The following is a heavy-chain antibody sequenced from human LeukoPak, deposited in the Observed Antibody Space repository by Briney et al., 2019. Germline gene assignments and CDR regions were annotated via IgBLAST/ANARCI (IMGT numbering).Heavy chain of an antibody. J-gene: IGHJ4*02. CDR1: GFTFSGYR. V-gene: IGHV3-48*01. CDR2: ITSSSSAI. Sequence: GGSLRLSXAASGFTFSGYRMNWVRQAPGKGLEWVSYITSSSSAIYYADSVKGRFTISRDNARNSLYLQMNSLRAEDTAVYYCARVRGSYHFDYWGQGTLVTVSS. D-gene: IGHD1-26*01. CDR3: ARVRGSYHFDY.